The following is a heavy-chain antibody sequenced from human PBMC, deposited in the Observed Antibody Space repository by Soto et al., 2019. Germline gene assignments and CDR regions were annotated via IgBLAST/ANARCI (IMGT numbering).Heavy chain of an antibody. J-gene: IGHJ6*03. CDR3: ARELGVYDYLFYSSYMDV. D-gene: IGHD5-12*01. CDR2: IIPVLGMS. CDR1: GDIFDSLT. V-gene: IGHV1-69*08. Sequence: QVQLVQSGAEMKKPGSSVKVSCQASGDIFDSLTINWVRQAPGQGLEWMGRIIPVLGMSNYAQKFQGRVTIIADQSTSTVYMELSSVTSEDTAVYYCARELGVYDYLFYSSYMDVWGEGTTVTVSS.